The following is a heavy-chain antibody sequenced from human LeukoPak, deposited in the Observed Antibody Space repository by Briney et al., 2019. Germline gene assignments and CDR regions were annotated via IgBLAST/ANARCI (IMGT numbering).Heavy chain of an antibody. V-gene: IGHV3-48*01. D-gene: IGHD6-19*01. CDR3: AGGGSVAGTAYYYYGMAV. J-gene: IGHJ6*02. CDR1: GFTFSSYS. Sequence: GGSLRLSCAASGFTFSSYSMNWVRQAPGKGLEWVSYISSSSSTIYYADSVKGRFTISRDNSKNTLYLQMNSLRTEDTAVYYCAGGGSVAGTAYYYYGMAVWGQGTTVTVSS. CDR2: ISSSSSTI.